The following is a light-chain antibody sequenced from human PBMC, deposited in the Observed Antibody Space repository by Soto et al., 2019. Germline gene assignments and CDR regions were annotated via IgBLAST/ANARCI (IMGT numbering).Light chain of an antibody. CDR1: SSDVGGYNY. J-gene: IGLJ1*01. CDR3: SSYTSSSAYV. CDR2: DVN. V-gene: IGLV2-14*01. Sequence: ALTQPASVSGSPGQSITISCTGTSSDVGGYNYVSWYQQHPGKAPKLMIYDVNNRPSGVSNRFSGSKSGSTASLTISGLQADDEADYYCSSYTSSSAYVFGTGTKATVL.